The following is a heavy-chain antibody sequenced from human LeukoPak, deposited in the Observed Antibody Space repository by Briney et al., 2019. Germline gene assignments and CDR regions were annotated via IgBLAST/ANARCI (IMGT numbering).Heavy chain of an antibody. V-gene: IGHV4-59*11. Sequence: SQTLSLTCTVSGGSMTSHYWSWFRQSPGKGLEWIGYIYYSGSPNYNPSLKSRVTISVGRSKNQFSLKLSSVTAADTAVYYCARGGWYEDYWGQGTLVTVSS. CDR2: IYYSGSP. J-gene: IGHJ4*02. CDR1: GGSMTSHY. CDR3: ARGGWYEDY. D-gene: IGHD6-19*01.